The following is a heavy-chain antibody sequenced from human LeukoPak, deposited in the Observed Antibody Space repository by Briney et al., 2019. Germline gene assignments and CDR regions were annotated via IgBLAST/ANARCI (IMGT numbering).Heavy chain of an antibody. D-gene: IGHD3-10*01. V-gene: IGHV3-11*01. CDR1: GFTFSDYY. CDR3: ARSEVLLWFGEPVPFDY. J-gene: IGHJ4*02. CDR2: ISSSGSTI. Sequence: GGSLRLSCAASGFTFSDYYMSWIRQAPGKGLEWVSYISSSGSTIYYADSVKGRFTISRDNAKNSLYLQMNSLRAEDTAVYYCARSEVLLWFGEPVPFDYWGQGTLVTVSS.